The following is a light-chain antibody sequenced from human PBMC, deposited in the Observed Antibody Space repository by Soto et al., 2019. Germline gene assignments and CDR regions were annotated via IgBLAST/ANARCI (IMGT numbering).Light chain of an antibody. CDR2: EGS. CDR1: SSDVGSYNL. J-gene: IGLJ1*01. Sequence: QSVLTQPASVSGSPGQSINISCTRTSSDVGSYNLVSWYQQHPGKAPKLMIYEGSKRPSGVSNRFSGSKSGNTASLTISGLQAEDEADYYCCSYAGSSTWVFGTGTKLTVL. V-gene: IGLV2-23*01. CDR3: CSYAGSSTWV.